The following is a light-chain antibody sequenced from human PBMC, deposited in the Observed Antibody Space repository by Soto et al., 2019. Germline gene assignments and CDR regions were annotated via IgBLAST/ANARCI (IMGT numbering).Light chain of an antibody. Sequence: QSALTQPPSASGSPGQSVTISCTGTSSDVGGYDRVSWFQQHPGKAPKLIIYGVTARISGVPYRFSGSKSGNTASLTVSGLQAEAEDDYFCASDGGRADMIFGGGTKLTVL. J-gene: IGLJ2*01. CDR2: GVT. V-gene: IGLV2-8*01. CDR1: SSDVGGYDR. CDR3: ASDGGRADMI.